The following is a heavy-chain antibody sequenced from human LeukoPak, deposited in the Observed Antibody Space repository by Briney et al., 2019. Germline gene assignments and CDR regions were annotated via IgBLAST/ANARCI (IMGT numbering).Heavy chain of an antibody. CDR1: GFTFSRYE. CDR3: AREYGGSSPFVY. V-gene: IGHV3-48*03. Sequence: GGSLRLSCAPSGFTFSRYEMHWVRHAPGKGLEWVSYISSRGSTIYYADSVKGRFTLSRDTAKNSLYLQMNSRRAEDTAVYYCAREYGGSSPFVYWGQGTLVTVSS. CDR2: ISSRGSTI. J-gene: IGHJ4*02. D-gene: IGHD4-23*01.